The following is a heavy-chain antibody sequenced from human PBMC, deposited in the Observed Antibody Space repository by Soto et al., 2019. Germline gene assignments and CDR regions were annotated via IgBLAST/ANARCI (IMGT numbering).Heavy chain of an antibody. CDR1: GFTFSSYG. CDR2: IWYDGSNK. D-gene: IGHD2-15*01. Sequence: QVQLVESGGGVVQPGRSLRLSCAASGFTFSSYGMHWVRQAPGKGLEWVAVIWYDGSNKYYADSVKGRFTISRDNSKNRLYLQMNSLRAEDTAAYYCARYCSGGSCYWALDYWGQGTLVTVSS. V-gene: IGHV3-33*01. CDR3: ARYCSGGSCYWALDY. J-gene: IGHJ4*02.